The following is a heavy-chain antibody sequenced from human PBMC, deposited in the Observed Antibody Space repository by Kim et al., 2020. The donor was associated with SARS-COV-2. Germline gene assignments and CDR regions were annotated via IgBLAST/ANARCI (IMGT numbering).Heavy chain of an antibody. V-gene: IGHV1-69*06. D-gene: IGHD3-3*01. CDR2: IVPFFGTT. CDR1: GYTFASFA. Sequence: SVKVSCKASGYTFASFAVYWVRQAPGQGLDLVGGIVPFFGTTQYEQNFQGRVTITADKSTNTVYMELTNLRSDDTAVYYCARGSTRDFWGGSWFDPWGQ. J-gene: IGHJ5*02. CDR3: ARGSTRDFWGGSWFDP.